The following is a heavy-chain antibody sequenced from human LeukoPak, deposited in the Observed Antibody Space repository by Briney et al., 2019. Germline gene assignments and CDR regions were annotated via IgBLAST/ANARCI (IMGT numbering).Heavy chain of an antibody. Sequence: SETLSLTCTVSGGSISSGSYYWRWLRQPAGTGLEWIGRIYTSGSTNYNPSLKSRVTISVDTSKNQFSLKLSSVTAADTAVYYCARGNSSGYHYRDYFDYWGQGTLVTVSS. J-gene: IGHJ4*02. CDR2: IYTSGST. CDR1: GGSISSGSYY. D-gene: IGHD3-22*01. V-gene: IGHV4-61*02. CDR3: ARGNSSGYHYRDYFDY.